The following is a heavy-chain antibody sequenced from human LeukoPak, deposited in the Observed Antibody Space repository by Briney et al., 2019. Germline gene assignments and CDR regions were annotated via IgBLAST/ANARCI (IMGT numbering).Heavy chain of an antibody. CDR1: GFAFSSYA. D-gene: IGHD1-26*01. Sequence: GGSLRLSCAASGFAFSSYAISWVRQAPGKGLEWVSSISGSGGSTYYADSVKGRFTISRDNAKNSLYLQMNSLRDEDTAVYYCARDPPAPFVYGGTYPPDAFDIWGQGAMVTVSS. J-gene: IGHJ3*02. CDR3: ARDPPAPFVYGGTYPPDAFDI. CDR2: ISGSGGST. V-gene: IGHV3-23*01.